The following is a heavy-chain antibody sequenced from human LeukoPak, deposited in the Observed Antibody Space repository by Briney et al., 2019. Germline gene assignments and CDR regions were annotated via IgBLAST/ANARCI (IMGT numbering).Heavy chain of an antibody. D-gene: IGHD3-10*01. CDR1: GFTFDDYA. J-gene: IGHJ3*02. V-gene: IGHV3-9*01. CDR3: AKVTYYYGSGSYFDAFDI. CDR2: ISWNSGSI. Sequence: GRSLRLSCAASGFTFDDYAMHRVRQAPGKGLEWVSGISWNSGSIGYADSVKGRFTISRDNAKNSLYLQMNSLRAEDTAVYYCAKVTYYYGSGSYFDAFDIWGQGTMVTVSS.